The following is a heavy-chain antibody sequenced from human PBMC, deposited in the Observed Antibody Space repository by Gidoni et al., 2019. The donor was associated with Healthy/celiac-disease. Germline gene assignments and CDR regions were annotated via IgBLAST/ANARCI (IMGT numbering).Heavy chain of an antibody. CDR3: AKDKVGYSYGVFDY. CDR2: ISWNSGSI. V-gene: IGHV3-9*01. J-gene: IGHJ4*02. D-gene: IGHD5-18*01. CDR1: GFTFDDYA. Sequence: EVQLVESGGGLVQPGRSLRLSCAAPGFTFDDYAMHWVRQAPGKGLEWVSGISWNSGSIGYADSVKGRFTISRDNAKNSLYLQMNSLRAEDTALYYCAKDKVGYSYGVFDYWGQGTLVTVSS.